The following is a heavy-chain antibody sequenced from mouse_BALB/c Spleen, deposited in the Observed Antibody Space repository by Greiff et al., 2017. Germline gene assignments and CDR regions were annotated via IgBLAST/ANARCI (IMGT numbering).Heavy chain of an antibody. CDR3: AGEGFAY. J-gene: IGHJ3*01. Sequence: LVQSGGGLVKPGGSLKLSCAASGFTFTNYYMHWVRQTPEKRLEWVETISDGGSYTYYPDSVKGRFTISRDNAKNNLYLQMSRLKSEDTAKYYCAGEGFAYWGQGTLVTVAA. V-gene: IGHV5-4*02. CDR2: ISDGGSYT. CDR1: GFTFTNYY.